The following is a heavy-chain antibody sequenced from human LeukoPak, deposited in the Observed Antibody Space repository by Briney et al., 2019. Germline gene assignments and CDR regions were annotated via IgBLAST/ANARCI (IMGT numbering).Heavy chain of an antibody. V-gene: IGHV1-69*01. J-gene: IGHJ6*04. Sequence: ASVKVSCKASGGTFSGYAISWVRQAPGQGLEWMGGIIPIFGTANYAQKFQGRVTITADESTSTAYMELSSLRSEDTAVYYCARGYCSGGSCYSTDYYYYYGMDVWGKGTTVTVSS. CDR1: GGTFSGYA. CDR3: ARGYCSGGSCYSTDYYYYYGMDV. CDR2: IIPIFGTA. D-gene: IGHD2-15*01.